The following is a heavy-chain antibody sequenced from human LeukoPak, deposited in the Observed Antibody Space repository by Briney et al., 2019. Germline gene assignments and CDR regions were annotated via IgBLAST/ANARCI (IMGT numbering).Heavy chain of an antibody. Sequence: GGSLRLSCAASGFTFSNYWMSWVRQAPGKGLEWVANIKPDGSEKYYVDSVKGRFTIFRDDAKNSLYLQMNSLRAEDTAVYYCARKAYGMDVWGKGTTVTVSS. J-gene: IGHJ6*04. CDR1: GFTFSNYW. CDR3: ARKAYGMDV. V-gene: IGHV3-7*03. CDR2: IKPDGSEK.